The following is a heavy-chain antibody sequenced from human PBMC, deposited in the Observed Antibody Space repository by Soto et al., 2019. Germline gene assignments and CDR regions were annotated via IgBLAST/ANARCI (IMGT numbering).Heavy chain of an antibody. Sequence: GSLRLSCTDSGFTFSTYAMSWVRQSPGKGLEWVSAVSGGGDITYYPDSVKGRFTISRDNSKNTLYLQMNSLRAEDTAVYYCARSRAWPSSYFDYWGQGTLVTVSS. V-gene: IGHV3-23*01. J-gene: IGHJ4*02. CDR1: GFTFSTYA. CDR3: ARSRAWPSSYFDY. CDR2: VSGGGDIT.